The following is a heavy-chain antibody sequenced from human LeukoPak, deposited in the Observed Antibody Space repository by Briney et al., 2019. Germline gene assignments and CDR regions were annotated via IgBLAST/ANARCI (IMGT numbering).Heavy chain of an antibody. V-gene: IGHV1-46*01. CDR2: INPSDDST. CDR3: VREITRATTYFDY. D-gene: IGHD1-26*01. J-gene: IGHJ4*02. Sequence: ASVKVSCKASGYTFTSYFILWVRRAPGQGLEWMGIINPSDDSTSYARRIQGRVTMTTDTSITTAYMEVSRLNSDDTAVYYCVREITRATTYFDYWGQGTLVTVSS. CDR1: GYTFTSYF.